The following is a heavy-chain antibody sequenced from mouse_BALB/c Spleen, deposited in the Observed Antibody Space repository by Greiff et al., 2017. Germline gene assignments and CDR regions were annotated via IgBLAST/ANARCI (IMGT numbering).Heavy chain of an antibody. V-gene: IGHV1S29*02. CDR3: ARRGLGGFFDY. Sequence: EVQLQQSGPELVKPGASVKISCKASGYTFTDYNMHWVKQSHGKSLEWIGYIYPYNGGTGYNQKFKSKATLTVDNSSSTAYMELRSLTSEDSAVYYCARRGLGGFFDYWGQGTTLTVSS. CDR2: IYPYNGGT. D-gene: IGHD3-3*01. CDR1: GYTFTDYN. J-gene: IGHJ2*01.